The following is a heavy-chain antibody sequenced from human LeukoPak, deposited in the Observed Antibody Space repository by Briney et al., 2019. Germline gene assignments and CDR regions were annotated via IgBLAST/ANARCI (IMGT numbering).Heavy chain of an antibody. CDR1: GFTFSSYS. V-gene: IGHV3-21*01. D-gene: IGHD6-13*01. CDR2: ISSSSSYI. Sequence: GGSLRLSCAASGFTFSSYSMNWVRQAPGKGLEWVSFISSSSSYIYYADSVKGQFTISRDNAKNSLYLQMNSLRAEDTAVYYCARDSSSRATDYWGQGTLVTVSS. J-gene: IGHJ4*02. CDR3: ARDSSSRATDY.